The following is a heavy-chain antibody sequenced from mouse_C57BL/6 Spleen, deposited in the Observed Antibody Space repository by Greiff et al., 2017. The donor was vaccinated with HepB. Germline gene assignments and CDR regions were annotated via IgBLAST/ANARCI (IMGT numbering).Heavy chain of an antibody. D-gene: IGHD1-1*01. CDR2: ISDGGSYT. J-gene: IGHJ2*01. V-gene: IGHV5-4*01. CDR1: GFTFSSYA. CDR3: ARDAAYYYGSSYGLFDY. Sequence: EVQVVESGGGLVKPGGSLKLSCAASGFTFSSYAMSWVRQTPEKRLEWVATISDGGSYTYYPDNVKGRFTISRDNAKNNLYLQMSHLKSEDTAMYYCARDAAYYYGSSYGLFDYWGQGTTLTVSS.